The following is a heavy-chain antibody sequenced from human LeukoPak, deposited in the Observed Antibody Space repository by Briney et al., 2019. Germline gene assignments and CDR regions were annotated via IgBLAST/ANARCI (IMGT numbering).Heavy chain of an antibody. CDR1: GGSISDFH. CDR3: ARLRRNYDSSGYFDF. J-gene: IGHJ5*01. V-gene: IGHV4-59*01. CDR2: ISYSGRT. Sequence: PSETLSLTCTVSGGSISDFHWSWIRQPPGKGLEWIGYISYSGRTNYNPSLKSRVTMSVDPSKTQFSLTLSSVTVADTAVYFCARLRRNYDSSGYFDFWGQGTLVTVSS. D-gene: IGHD3-22*01.